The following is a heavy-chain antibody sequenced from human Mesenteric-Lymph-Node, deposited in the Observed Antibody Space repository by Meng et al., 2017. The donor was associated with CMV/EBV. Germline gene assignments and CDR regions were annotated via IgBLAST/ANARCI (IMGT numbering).Heavy chain of an antibody. CDR3: ASTATLGYCSSTSCYSFDY. Sequence: ISGSNWWSWVRQPPGKGLEWIGEIYHSGSTNCNPSLKSRVTISVDKSKNQFSLKLSSVTAADTAVYYCASTATLGYCSSTSCYSFDYWGQGTLVTVSS. CDR2: IYHSGST. D-gene: IGHD2-2*01. J-gene: IGHJ4*02. V-gene: IGHV4-4*02. CDR1: ISGSNW.